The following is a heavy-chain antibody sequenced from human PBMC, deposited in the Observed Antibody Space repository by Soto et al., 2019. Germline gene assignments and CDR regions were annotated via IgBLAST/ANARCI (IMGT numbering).Heavy chain of an antibody. Sequence: GGSLRLSCAASGFTFSSYAMSWVRQAPGKGLEWVSAISGSGGSTYYADSVKGRFTISRDNSKNTLYLQMNSLRAEDTAVYYCASLDYGDYESHYYMDVWGKGTTVTVSS. CDR3: ASLDYGDYESHYYMDV. J-gene: IGHJ6*03. V-gene: IGHV3-23*01. CDR2: ISGSGGST. D-gene: IGHD4-17*01. CDR1: GFTFSSYA.